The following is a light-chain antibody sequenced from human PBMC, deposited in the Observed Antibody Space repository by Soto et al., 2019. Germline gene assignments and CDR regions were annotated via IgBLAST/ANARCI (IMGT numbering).Light chain of an antibody. CDR2: GAS. CDR1: QSVSSSY. J-gene: IGKJ1*01. CDR3: HQRQSWPRT. Sequence: EIVLTQSPGTLSLSPGERATLSCRASQSVSSSYLAWYQQNPGQAPRLLIHGASSRASGIPDRFSGSGSGTDFTLTISRLEPEDFAVYYCHQRQSWPRTFGQGTKVDI. V-gene: IGKV3-20*01.